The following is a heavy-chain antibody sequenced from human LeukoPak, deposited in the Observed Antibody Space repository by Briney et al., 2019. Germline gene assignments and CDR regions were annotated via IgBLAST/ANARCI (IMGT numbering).Heavy chain of an antibody. Sequence: GGSLRLSCAASGFTVSSNYMSWVRQAPGKGLEWVAVIYSGGSTYYADSVKGRFTISRDNSKNTLYLQMNSLRAEDTAVYYCARDLYVGSYGMDVWGQGTTVTVSS. D-gene: IGHD3-10*01. CDR1: GFTVSSNY. CDR2: IYSGGST. V-gene: IGHV3-66*01. J-gene: IGHJ6*02. CDR3: ARDLYVGSYGMDV.